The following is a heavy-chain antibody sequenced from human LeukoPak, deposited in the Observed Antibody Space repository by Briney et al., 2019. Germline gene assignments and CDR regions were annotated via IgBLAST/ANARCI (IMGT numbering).Heavy chain of an antibody. Sequence: GGSLRLSCAASGFTFSSYAMSWVRQAPGKGLEWVSAISGSGGSTYYADSVKGRFTISRDNSKNTLYLQMNSLRAEDTAVYYCAKKSIAVAGTGVAFFDYWGQGTLVTVSS. V-gene: IGHV3-23*01. CDR1: GFTFSSYA. CDR2: ISGSGGST. D-gene: IGHD6-19*01. CDR3: AKKSIAVAGTGVAFFDY. J-gene: IGHJ4*02.